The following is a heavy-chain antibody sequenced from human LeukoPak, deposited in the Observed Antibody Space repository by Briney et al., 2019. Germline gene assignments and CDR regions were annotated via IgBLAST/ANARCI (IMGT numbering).Heavy chain of an antibody. CDR1: GYTFTSYD. D-gene: IGHD6-13*01. Sequence: ASVKVSCKASGYTFTSYDINWVRQATGQGLEWMGWMNPNSGNTGYAQKFQGRVTMTRNTSISTAYMELSSLRSEDTAVYYCARGGQAAAGTPLDYWGQGTLVTVSS. V-gene: IGHV1-8*01. CDR3: ARGGQAAAGTPLDY. J-gene: IGHJ4*02. CDR2: MNPNSGNT.